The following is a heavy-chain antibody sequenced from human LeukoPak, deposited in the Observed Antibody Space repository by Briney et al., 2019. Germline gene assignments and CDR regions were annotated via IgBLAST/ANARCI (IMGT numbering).Heavy chain of an antibody. V-gene: IGHV4-34*01. CDR3: ARMIRGVQSQLSWFDS. J-gene: IGHJ5*01. Sequence: PSETLSLTCAVYSGSFSDYYWSWIRQPPGKGLEWIGEINHSGITNYLPSLKSRATISVDTSKNQFSLKLNSVTAADTAVNYCARMIRGVQSQLSWFDSWGPGTLVTVSS. CDR1: SGSFSDYY. D-gene: IGHD3-10*01. CDR2: INHSGIT.